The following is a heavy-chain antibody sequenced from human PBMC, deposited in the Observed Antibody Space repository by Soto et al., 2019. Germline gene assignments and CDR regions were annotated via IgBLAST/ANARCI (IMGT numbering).Heavy chain of an antibody. D-gene: IGHD6-13*01. CDR1: GGTFSSYA. Sequence: SVKVSCKASGGTFSSYAISWVRQAPGQGLEWTGGIIPIFGTANYAQKFQGRVTITADKSTSTAYMELSSLRSEDTAVYYCARDRGIAAAGPYYYGMDVWGQGTTGTVSS. J-gene: IGHJ6*02. CDR3: ARDRGIAAAGPYYYGMDV. CDR2: IIPIFGTA. V-gene: IGHV1-69*06.